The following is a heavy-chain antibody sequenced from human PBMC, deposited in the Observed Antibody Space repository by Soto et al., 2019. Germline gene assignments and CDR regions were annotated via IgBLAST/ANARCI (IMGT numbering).Heavy chain of an antibody. CDR1: GGSFSGYY. J-gene: IGHJ6*03. CDR2: INHSGST. CDR3: ARGRGYCSGGSCYERYYYYMDV. D-gene: IGHD2-15*01. V-gene: IGHV4-34*01. Sequence: PSETLSLTCAVYGGSFSGYYCSWIRQPPGKGLEWIGEINHSGSTNYNPSLKSRVTISVGTSKNQFSLKLSSVTAADTAVYYCARGRGYCSGGSCYERYYYYMDVWGKRTTVTVS.